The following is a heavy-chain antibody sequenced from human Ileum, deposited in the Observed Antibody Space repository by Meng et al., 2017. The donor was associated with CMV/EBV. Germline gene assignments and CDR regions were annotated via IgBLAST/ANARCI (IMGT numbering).Heavy chain of an antibody. V-gene: IGHV3-23*01. CDR2: ISGSGGST. J-gene: IGHJ3*02. Sequence: GESLKISCAASGFTFSSYGMSWVRQAPGKGLEWVSGISGSGGSTYYADSVKGRFTISRDNAKKTLYLQMNSLRAEDTAICYCAKDPASSGSRGGFDIWGQGTKVTVSS. D-gene: IGHD6-13*01. CDR3: AKDPASSGSRGGFDI. CDR1: GFTFSSYG.